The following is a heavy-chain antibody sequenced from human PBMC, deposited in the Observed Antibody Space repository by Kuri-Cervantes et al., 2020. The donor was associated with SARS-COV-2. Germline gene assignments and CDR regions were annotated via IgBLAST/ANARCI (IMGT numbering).Heavy chain of an antibody. CDR2: IYYSGST. Sequence: SETLSLTCTVSGGSISSYYWSWIRQPPGKGLEWIGYIYYSGSTNYNPSPKSRVTISVDTSKNQFSLKLSSVTAADTAVYYCARGLRGTIFGVVIDYYYGMDVWGQGTTVTVSS. J-gene: IGHJ6*02. D-gene: IGHD3-3*01. CDR1: GGSISSYY. CDR3: ARGLRGTIFGVVIDYYYGMDV. V-gene: IGHV4-59*01.